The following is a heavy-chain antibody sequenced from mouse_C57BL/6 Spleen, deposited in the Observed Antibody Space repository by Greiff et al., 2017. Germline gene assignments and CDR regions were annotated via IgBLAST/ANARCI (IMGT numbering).Heavy chain of an antibody. CDR2: IWSDGST. D-gene: IGHD2-4*01. CDR1: GFSLTSYG. V-gene: IGHV2-6-1*01. J-gene: IGHJ3*01. Sequence: VQLQQSGPGLVAPSQSLSITCTVSGFSLTSYGVHWVRQPPGKGLEWLVVIWSDGSTTYNSALKSRLSISKDNSKSQVFLKMNSLQTDDTAMYYCARQGDYDEAWFAYWGQGTLVTVSA. CDR3: ARQGDYDEAWFAY.